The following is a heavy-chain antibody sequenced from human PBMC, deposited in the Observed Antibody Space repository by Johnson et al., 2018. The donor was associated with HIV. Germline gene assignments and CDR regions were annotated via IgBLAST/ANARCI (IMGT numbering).Heavy chain of an antibody. Sequence: VQLVESGRGVVRPGGSLRLSCTASGFTVSANYMRWVRQAPGKGLEWVSVIYSGGSTYYADSVKGRFIISRDNSKNTLNLQMNSLRAEDTAVYYCARGIAAAAMTLHAFDIWGQGAVVTVPS. D-gene: IGHD6-13*01. CDR1: GFTVSANY. CDR2: IYSGGST. J-gene: IGHJ3*02. V-gene: IGHV3-66*01. CDR3: ARGIAAAAMTLHAFDI.